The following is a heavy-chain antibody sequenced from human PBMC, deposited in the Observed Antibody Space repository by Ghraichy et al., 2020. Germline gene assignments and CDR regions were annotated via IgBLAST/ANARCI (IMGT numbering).Heavy chain of an antibody. J-gene: IGHJ2*01. D-gene: IGHD2-8*01. CDR1: DSVVTSPHY. CDR2: VHHGGSS. CDR3: ARGLNLGYCTTSTCPFWFFDL. Sequence: SETLSLTCTVSDSVVTSPHYWSWIRQSPGKGLEWIGFVHHGGSSHSNPSLGSRVTMSVDTSKNQFSLKLTSVTAADTAMYYCARGLNLGYCTTSTCPFWFFDLWGRATQVTVSS. V-gene: IGHV4-61*01.